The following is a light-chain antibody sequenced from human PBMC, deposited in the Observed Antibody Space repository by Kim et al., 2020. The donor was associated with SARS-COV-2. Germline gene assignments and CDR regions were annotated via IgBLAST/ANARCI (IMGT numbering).Light chain of an antibody. CDR2: STT. CDR3: VLQCDNSWV. Sequence: PGGTVTLTCASNTGAVTSDCLPNWFQHKPGQSPRTLIYSTTKKHSWTPARFSGSLLGDKAALTVSGVQPEDEAEYHCVLQCDNSWVFGGGTQLTVL. V-gene: IGLV7-43*01. J-gene: IGLJ3*02. CDR1: TGAVTSDCL.